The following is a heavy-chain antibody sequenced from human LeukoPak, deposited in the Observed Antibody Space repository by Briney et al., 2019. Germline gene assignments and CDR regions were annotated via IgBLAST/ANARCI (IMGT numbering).Heavy chain of an antibody. CDR2: IYHSGST. CDR1: GGSINSSHW. D-gene: IGHD2-8*01. V-gene: IGHV4-4*02. J-gene: IGHJ4*02. CDR3: ARSMLGQYYFDY. Sequence: SETLSLTCAVSGGSINSSHWWSWVRQPPGKGLEWIGEIYHSGSTNYNPSLKSRVIISVDKSKNQFSLKLSSVTAADTAVYYCARSMLGQYYFDYWGQGTLVTVSS.